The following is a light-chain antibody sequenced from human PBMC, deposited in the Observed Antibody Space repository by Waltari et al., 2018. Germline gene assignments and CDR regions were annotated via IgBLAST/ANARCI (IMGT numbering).Light chain of an antibody. J-gene: IGKJ3*01. V-gene: IGKV2-30*01. CDR1: QSLVSSDGKTY. CDR3: MQIAHWPGT. Sequence: DVVMTQSPPSLPVTLGQPAALSCRSSQSLVSSDGKTYLHWFQQRPGQPPRRLISTVSYRDSGVPDRCSGSGSATDFTLKISRVEAEDVGVYYCMQIAHWPGTFGPGTKVEI. CDR2: TVS.